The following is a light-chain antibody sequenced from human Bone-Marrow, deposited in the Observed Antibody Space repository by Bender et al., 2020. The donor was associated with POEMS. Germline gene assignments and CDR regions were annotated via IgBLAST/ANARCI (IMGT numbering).Light chain of an antibody. CDR3: SSYTTSTTYV. Sequence: QSALTQPASLSGSPGQSITISCTGTSRDIGAYNYVSWYQQHADTAPKLLIYDVTNRPSGVSDRFSGSKSGNTASLTISGLQAEDEADYYCSSYTTSTTYVFGTGTTVSVL. J-gene: IGLJ1*01. CDR1: SRDIGAYNY. V-gene: IGLV2-14*03. CDR2: DVT.